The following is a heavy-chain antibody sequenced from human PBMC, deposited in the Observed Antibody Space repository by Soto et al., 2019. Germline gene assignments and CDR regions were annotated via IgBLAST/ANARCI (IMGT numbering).Heavy chain of an antibody. CDR3: ARDLAAAKPRAFDI. CDR2: LWYDGSYK. D-gene: IGHD2-2*02. J-gene: IGHJ3*02. Sequence: QVQLVESGGGVVQPGRSLRLSCAASGFTFSSYVMHWVRQAPGKGLEWMSVLWYDGSYKYYADSVKGRFTISRDNSKNTLYLQMNSLRAEDTAVYYCARDLAAAKPRAFDIWGHGTMVTVSS. CDR1: GFTFSSYV. V-gene: IGHV3-33*01.